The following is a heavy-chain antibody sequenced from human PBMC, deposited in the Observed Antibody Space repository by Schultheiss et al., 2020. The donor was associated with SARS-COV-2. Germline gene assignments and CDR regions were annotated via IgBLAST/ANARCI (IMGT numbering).Heavy chain of an antibody. CDR2: IKSKTDGGTT. CDR1: GFTFSNAW. Sequence: GGSLRLSCAASGFTFSNAWMSWVRQAPGKGLEWVGRIKSKTDGGTTDYAAPVKGRFTISRDDSKNTLYLQMNSLKTEDTAVYYCAKDARDGAMDYWGQGTLVTVSS. V-gene: IGHV3-15*01. D-gene: IGHD1-26*01. J-gene: IGHJ4*02. CDR3: AKDARDGAMDY.